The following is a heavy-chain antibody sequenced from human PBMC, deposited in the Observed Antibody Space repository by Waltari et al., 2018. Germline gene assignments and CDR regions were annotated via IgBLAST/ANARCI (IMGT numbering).Heavy chain of an antibody. D-gene: IGHD6-19*01. J-gene: IGHJ4*02. CDR3: ARPYASGWYINFDY. Sequence: EVQLVESGGGLVQPGGSLRLSCAASGFTFSGYWMSWVRQAPGKGLEWVANIKQDGSENYYVDSVKGRFTFSRDNAKNSLYLQMNSLRAEDTAVYYCARPYASGWYINFDYWGQGTLVTVSS. CDR2: IKQDGSEN. V-gene: IGHV3-7*01. CDR1: GFTFSGYW.